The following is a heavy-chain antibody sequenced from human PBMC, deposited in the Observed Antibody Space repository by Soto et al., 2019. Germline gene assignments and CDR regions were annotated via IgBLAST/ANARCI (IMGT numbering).Heavy chain of an antibody. CDR3: ARDSAYYYDSSGYYYFDY. CDR1: GFTFSSYA. CDR2: ISASGGNT. J-gene: IGHJ4*02. Sequence: GGSLRLSCAASGFTFSSYAMSWVRQAPGKGLERVSFISASGGNTYSADSVKGRFTISRDNSKNTLYLQMNSLRAEDTAVYYCARDSAYYYDSSGYYYFDYWGQGTLVTLSS. V-gene: IGHV3-23*01. D-gene: IGHD3-22*01.